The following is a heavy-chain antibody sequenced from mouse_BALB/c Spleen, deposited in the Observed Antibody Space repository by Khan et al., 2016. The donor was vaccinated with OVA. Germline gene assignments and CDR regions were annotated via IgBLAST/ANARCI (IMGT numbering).Heavy chain of an antibody. V-gene: IGHV1-18*01. Sequence: EVQLQQSGPELVKPGASVKIPCKASGYTFTDYTMDWVKQSHGKSLEWIGDINPNNGDTFYNQKFKGKATLTVDKSSSTAFMELRSLTSEDTAVYYCARTGYGSLGYWGQGTTLPVSS. J-gene: IGHJ2*01. CDR3: ARTGYGSLGY. CDR2: INPNNGDT. CDR1: GYTFTDYT. D-gene: IGHD1-1*01.